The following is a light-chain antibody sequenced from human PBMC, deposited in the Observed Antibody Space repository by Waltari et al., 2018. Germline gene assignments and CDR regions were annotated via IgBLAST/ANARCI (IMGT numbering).Light chain of an antibody. J-gene: IGLJ1*01. V-gene: IGLV1-47*01. CDR2: RNN. CDR3: AAWDDSLSGRF. Sequence: QSVLTQPPSASGTPGQRVSMSCSGSSSNIGRSSVSWYQQVPGTAPKLLIYRNNLRPPGVPDRFSGSKSGSSASLAISGLRSEDEPDYYCAAWDDSLSGRFFGSGTKVTVL. CDR1: SSNIGRSS.